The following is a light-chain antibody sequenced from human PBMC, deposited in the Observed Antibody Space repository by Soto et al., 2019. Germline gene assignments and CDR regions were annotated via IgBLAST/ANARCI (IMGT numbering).Light chain of an antibody. CDR1: SRDVVGYNY. Sequence: QSALTQPRSVSGSPGQSVTISCTGTSRDVVGYNYVSWYQEQPGKAPKLMIYDVSKRPSGVPDRFSGSKSGNTASLTISGLQAEDEADYYCCSYAGSYSYVFGTGTKVTVL. V-gene: IGLV2-11*01. J-gene: IGLJ1*01. CDR3: CSYAGSYSYV. CDR2: DVS.